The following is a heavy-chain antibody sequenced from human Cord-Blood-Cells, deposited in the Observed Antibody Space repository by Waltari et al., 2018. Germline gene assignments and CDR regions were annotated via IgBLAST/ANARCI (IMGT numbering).Heavy chain of an antibody. CDR3: ARGDQGFRTDAFDI. J-gene: IGHJ3*02. Sequence: QVQLQESGPGLVKPSQTLSLTCPFSGGSISSGGYYWSWIRQHPGKGLEWIGYIYYSGSTYYNPSLKSRVTISVDTSKNQFSLKLSSVTAADTVVYYCARGDQGFRTDAFDIWGQGTMVTVSS. CDR2: IYYSGST. V-gene: IGHV4-31*03. CDR1: GGSISSGGYY. D-gene: IGHD2-2*01.